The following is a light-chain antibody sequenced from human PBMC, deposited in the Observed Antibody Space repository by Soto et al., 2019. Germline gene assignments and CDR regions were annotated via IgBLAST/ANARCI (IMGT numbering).Light chain of an antibody. J-gene: IGKJ5*01. Sequence: EIVLTQSPGTLSLYPGERATLSCRASRSLITRYLAWYQQKPGQAPRLLIYGASSSATGIPDRFSGSGSGTDFTLTITRLEPEDFAVYSCQQYGASPTFGQGTRLEIK. V-gene: IGKV3-20*01. CDR1: RSLITRY. CDR3: QQYGASPT. CDR2: GAS.